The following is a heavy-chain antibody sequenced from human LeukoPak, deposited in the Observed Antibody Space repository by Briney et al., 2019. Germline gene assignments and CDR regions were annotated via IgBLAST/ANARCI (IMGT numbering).Heavy chain of an antibody. V-gene: IGHV1-2*02. CDR1: GYTFTGYY. Sequence: ASVKVSCKASGYTFTGYYMHWVRQAPGQGLEWMGWINPNSGGTNYAQKFQGRVTMTRDTSISTAYMELSRLRSDDTAVYYCARELLLYYYDSSADAFDIWGQGTMVTVSS. CDR3: ARELLLYYYDSSADAFDI. CDR2: INPNSGGT. J-gene: IGHJ3*02. D-gene: IGHD3-22*01.